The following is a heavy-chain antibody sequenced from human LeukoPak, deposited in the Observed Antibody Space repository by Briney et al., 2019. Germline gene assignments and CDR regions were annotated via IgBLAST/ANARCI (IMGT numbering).Heavy chain of an antibody. CDR3: AREHPYYYDSSGTALTAEIKYYFDY. J-gene: IGHJ4*02. D-gene: IGHD3-22*01. CDR2: IYYSGST. CDR1: GGSISSYY. Sequence: SETLSLTRTVSGGSISSYYWNWIRQPPGKGLEWIGYIYYSGSTNYNPSLKSRVTISVDTSKNQFSLRLSSVTAADTAVYYCAREHPYYYDSSGTALTAEIKYYFDYWGQGTLVTVSS. V-gene: IGHV4-59*01.